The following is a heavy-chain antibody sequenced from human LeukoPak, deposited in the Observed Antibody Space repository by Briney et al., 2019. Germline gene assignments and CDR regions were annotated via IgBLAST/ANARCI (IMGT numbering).Heavy chain of an antibody. J-gene: IGHJ4*02. Sequence: PGGSLRLSCAASGFTFSSAWMSWVRQAPGKGLEWIGRIKTDTDGGATDYAAHVKGRFTISRDDSTSTLYLQMDRLESEDTASYYCTTLYGLHFDFWGQGARVTVSS. CDR3: TTLYGLHFDF. CDR1: GFTFSSAW. CDR2: IKTDTDGGAT. V-gene: IGHV3-15*01. D-gene: IGHD4-17*01.